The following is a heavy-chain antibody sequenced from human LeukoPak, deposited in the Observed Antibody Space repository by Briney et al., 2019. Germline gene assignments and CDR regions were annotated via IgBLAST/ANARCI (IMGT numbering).Heavy chain of an antibody. J-gene: IGHJ4*02. CDR1: GFTFSSYG. CDR3: AKDGNYGDYGKDY. Sequence: GRSLRLSCAASGFTFSSYGMHWVRQAPGKGLEWVAVISYDGSNKYYADSVKGRFTISRDNSKNPLYLQMNSLRAEDTAVYYCAKDGNYGDYGKDYWGQGTLVTVSS. D-gene: IGHD4-17*01. V-gene: IGHV3-30*18. CDR2: ISYDGSNK.